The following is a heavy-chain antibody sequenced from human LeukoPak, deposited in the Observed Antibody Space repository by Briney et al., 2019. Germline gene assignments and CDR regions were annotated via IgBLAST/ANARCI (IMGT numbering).Heavy chain of an antibody. CDR1: GYIFTSYD. V-gene: IGHV1-18*01. CDR3: ARGSPLGHY. J-gene: IGHJ4*02. Sequence: ASVKVSCKASGYIFTSYDIRWVRQAPGQGLEWMGWISTYNVKTNYAQKLQGRVTMTTDTSTSTAYMELRSLRSDDTAVYYCARGSPLGHYWGQGTLVTVSS. CDR2: ISTYNVKT.